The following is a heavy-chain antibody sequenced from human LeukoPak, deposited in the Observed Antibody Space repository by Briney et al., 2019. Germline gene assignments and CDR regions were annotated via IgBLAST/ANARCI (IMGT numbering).Heavy chain of an antibody. CDR1: GFTFSSYA. D-gene: IGHD6-13*01. CDR2: ISNSAAST. Sequence: GGSLRLSCAASGFTFSSYAMNWVRQAPGKGLEWVSGISNSAASTYYADSVKGRFTISRDNSKNTLYLQMNSLRAEDTAVYYCARDSGSSWYRGYFDYWGQGTLVTVSS. V-gene: IGHV3-23*01. CDR3: ARDSGSSWYRGYFDY. J-gene: IGHJ4*02.